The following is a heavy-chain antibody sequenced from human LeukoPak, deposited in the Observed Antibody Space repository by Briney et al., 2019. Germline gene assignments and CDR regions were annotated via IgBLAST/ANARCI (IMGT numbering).Heavy chain of an antibody. CDR1: GGSINGYY. CDR2: IYYSGTT. D-gene: IGHD3-22*01. CDR3: ARDVYDSSGYFDY. J-gene: IGHJ4*02. Sequence: SETLSLTCTVSGGSINGYYWSWIRQPPGKGLEWIGYIYYSGTTNYNPSLKSRVTISVDTSKNQFSLNLNSVTAADTAVYYCARDVYDSSGYFDYWGQGTLVTVSS. V-gene: IGHV4-59*01.